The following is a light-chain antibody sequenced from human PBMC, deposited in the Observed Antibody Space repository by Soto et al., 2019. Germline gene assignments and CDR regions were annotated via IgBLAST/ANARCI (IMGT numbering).Light chain of an antibody. J-gene: IGLJ1*01. V-gene: IGLV1-51*01. CDR1: SSNIGGNS. CDR2: DDD. Sequence: SVMTQPPSVSAAPGQKVTISCSGSSSNIGGNSVSWYQQLPGTAPKLLIYDDDKRPSGIPDRFSGSKSGTSATLGITGFQTGDEADYYCGSWDSSLSAYVFATGTKLTVL. CDR3: GSWDSSLSAYV.